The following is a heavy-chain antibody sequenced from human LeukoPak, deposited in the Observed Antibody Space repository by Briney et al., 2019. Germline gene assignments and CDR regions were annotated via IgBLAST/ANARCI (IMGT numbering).Heavy chain of an antibody. Sequence: SETLSLTCAVYGGSFSGYYWSWIRQPPGKGLEWIGEINHSGSTNYNPSLKSRVTISVDTSKNQFSLKLSSVTAADTAVYYCASEDAYCGGDCYPYWGQGTLVTVSS. J-gene: IGHJ4*02. CDR2: INHSGST. D-gene: IGHD2-21*02. CDR1: GGSFSGYY. V-gene: IGHV4-34*01. CDR3: ASEDAYCGGDCYPY.